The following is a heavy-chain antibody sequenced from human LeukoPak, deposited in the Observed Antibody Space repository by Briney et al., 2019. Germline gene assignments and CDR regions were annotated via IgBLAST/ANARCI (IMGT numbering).Heavy chain of an antibody. D-gene: IGHD4-23*01. CDR2: IYYSGST. CDR1: GGSISSSSYY. J-gene: IGHJ3*02. V-gene: IGHV4-61*05. Sequence: SETLSLTCTVSGGSISSSSYYWGWIRQPPGKGLEWIGYIYYSGSTNYNPSLKSRVTISVDTSKNQFSLKLSSVTAADTAVYYCASATMVVTPGAFDIWGQGTMVTVSS. CDR3: ASATMVVTPGAFDI.